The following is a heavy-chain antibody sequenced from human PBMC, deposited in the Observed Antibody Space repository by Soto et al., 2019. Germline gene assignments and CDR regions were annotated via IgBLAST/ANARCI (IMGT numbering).Heavy chain of an antibody. J-gene: IGHJ4*02. Sequence: GGSLRLSCAASGFTFSSYWMSWVRQAPGKVLEWVSNIKQDGSEKYYVDSVKGRFTISRDNAKNSLYLQMNSLRAEDRAFYYYARDPTVPSLPTVTYWGQGTLVTVSS. V-gene: IGHV3-7*01. CDR1: GFTFSSYW. CDR3: ARDPTVPSLPTVTY. D-gene: IGHD4-17*01. CDR2: IKQDGSEK.